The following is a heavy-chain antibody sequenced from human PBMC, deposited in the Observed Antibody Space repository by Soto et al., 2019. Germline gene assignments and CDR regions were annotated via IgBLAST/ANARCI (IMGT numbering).Heavy chain of an antibody. CDR1: GGSISSSSYY. V-gene: IGHV4-39*01. CDR2: VYYGGST. J-gene: IGHJ6*02. CDR3: AGGDYYHSSGYYFSYYTIDV. Sequence: QLHLQESGPGLVKPSETLSLTCTVSGGSISSSSYYWGWIRQPPGKGLEWIGNVYYGGSTYYNPSLESRVTITVETSKIQFSLKLSSVTAADTAVYYCAGGDYYHSSGYYFSYYTIDVWGQGTTVTVSS. D-gene: IGHD3-22*01.